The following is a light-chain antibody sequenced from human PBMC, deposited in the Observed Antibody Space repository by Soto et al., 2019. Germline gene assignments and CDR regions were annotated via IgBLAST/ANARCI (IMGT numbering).Light chain of an antibody. CDR1: QSVSSY. Sequence: EIVLTQSPATLSLSPGERATLSSRASQSVSSYLAWYQQKPGQAPRLLIYDASNRATGIPARFSGSGSGTDFTLTISSLEPEDFAVYYCQQRSYWPLTFGGGTKVEIK. CDR3: QQRSYWPLT. V-gene: IGKV3-11*01. CDR2: DAS. J-gene: IGKJ4*01.